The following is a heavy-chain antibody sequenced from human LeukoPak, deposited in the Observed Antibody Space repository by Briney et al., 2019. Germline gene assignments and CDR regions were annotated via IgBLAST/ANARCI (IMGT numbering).Heavy chain of an antibody. Sequence: ASVKVSCKASGYTFTSYYMHWVRQAPGQGLEWMAIINPSGGSTNYAQKFQGRVTMTRDTSTSTVYMELSRLRSDDTAVYYCARERGYCSGGSCPGAFDIWGQGTMVTVSS. V-gene: IGHV1-46*01. J-gene: IGHJ3*02. CDR2: INPSGGST. CDR3: ARERGYCSGGSCPGAFDI. CDR1: GYTFTSYY. D-gene: IGHD2-15*01.